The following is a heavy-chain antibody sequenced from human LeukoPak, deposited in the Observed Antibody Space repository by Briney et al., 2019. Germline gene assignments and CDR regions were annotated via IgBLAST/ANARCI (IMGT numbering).Heavy chain of an antibody. J-gene: IGHJ3*02. Sequence: ASVKVSCKASGYTFTGYYMHLVRQAPGQGLEWMGRINPDSGGTNYVQKFLGRVTMTRDTSISTAYMELSRLRSDDTAVYYCARDMGPQDAFDIWGQGTMVTVSS. CDR1: GYTFTGYY. D-gene: IGHD1-26*01. V-gene: IGHV1-2*06. CDR3: ARDMGPQDAFDI. CDR2: INPDSGGT.